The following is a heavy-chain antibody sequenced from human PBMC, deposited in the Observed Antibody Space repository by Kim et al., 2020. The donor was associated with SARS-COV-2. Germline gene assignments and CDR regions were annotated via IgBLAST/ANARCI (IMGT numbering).Heavy chain of an antibody. J-gene: IGHJ3*02. CDR2: ISGSGGST. D-gene: IGHD3-3*01. V-gene: IGHV3-23*01. Sequence: GGSLRLSCAASGFTFSSYAMSWVRQAPGKGLEWVSAISGSGGSTYYADSVKGRFTISRDNSKNTLYLQMNSLRAEDTAVYYCANAVGIIRLGGEKNAFDIWGQGTMVTVSS. CDR3: ANAVGIIRLGGEKNAFDI. CDR1: GFTFSSYA.